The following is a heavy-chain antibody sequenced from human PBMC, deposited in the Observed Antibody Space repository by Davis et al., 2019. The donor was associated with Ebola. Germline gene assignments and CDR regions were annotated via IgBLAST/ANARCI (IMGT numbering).Heavy chain of an antibody. J-gene: IGHJ4*02. CDR2: TRYDGTSK. CDR3: VRLNRYYEILTGPHLDY. CDR1: GFIFNTYG. D-gene: IGHD3-9*01. Sequence: PGGSLRLSCVASGFIFNTYGMHWVRQAPGRGLEWVAFTRYDGTSKYYADSVKGRFTISRDNSKNMLYLQMNSLRVEDTAVYYCVRLNRYYEILTGPHLDYWGQGTLVTVPS. V-gene: IGHV3-30*02.